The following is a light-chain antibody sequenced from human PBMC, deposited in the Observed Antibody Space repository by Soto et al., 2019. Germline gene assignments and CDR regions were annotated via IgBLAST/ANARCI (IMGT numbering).Light chain of an antibody. CDR3: QQYNYWWT. V-gene: IGKV1-8*01. J-gene: IGKJ1*01. Sequence: AIRMTQSPSSLSASTGDRVTITCRASQGISSYLAWYQQKPGKAPKLLIYAASTLQSGVPSRFSGSGSGTEFTLIISSLQSEDSAVCSCQQYNYWWTFGLGTK. CDR2: AAS. CDR1: QGISSY.